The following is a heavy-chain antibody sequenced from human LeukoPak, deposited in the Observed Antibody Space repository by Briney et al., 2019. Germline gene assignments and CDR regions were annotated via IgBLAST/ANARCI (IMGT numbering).Heavy chain of an antibody. J-gene: IGHJ6*03. CDR1: GYTFTSYG. CDR3: AREGRYCISTSCSNNGDFYYYYYMDV. D-gene: IGHD2-2*01. CDR2: ITTYNANT. V-gene: IGHV1-18*01. Sequence: GASVKVSCKASGYTFTSYGISWVRQAPGQGLEWMGRITTYNANTNYAQKFQGRVTMTSDTSTSTAYMELRSLRSDDTAVYYCAREGRYCISTSCSNNGDFYYYYYMDVWGRGTTVTVSS.